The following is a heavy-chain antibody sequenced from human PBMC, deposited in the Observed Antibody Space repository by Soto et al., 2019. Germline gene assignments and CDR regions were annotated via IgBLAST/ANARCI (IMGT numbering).Heavy chain of an antibody. J-gene: IGHJ4*02. CDR3: ARQNYDFWSGYYLGHDY. D-gene: IGHD3-3*01. CDR1: GYSFTSYW. V-gene: IGHV5-51*01. Sequence: GESLKISCKGSGYSFTSYWIGWVRQMPGKGLEWMGIIYPGDSDTRYSPSFQGQVTISADKSISTAYLQWSSLKASDTAMYYCARQNYDFWSGYYLGHDYWGQGTLVTVS. CDR2: IYPGDSDT.